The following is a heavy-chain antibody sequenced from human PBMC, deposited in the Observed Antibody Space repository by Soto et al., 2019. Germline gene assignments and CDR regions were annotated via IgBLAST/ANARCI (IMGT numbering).Heavy chain of an antibody. CDR2: ISGSGGIT. CDR1: GFPLISYA. J-gene: IGHJ6*02. V-gene: IGHV3-23*01. D-gene: IGHD3-16*01. Sequence: GGSLRLSCVASGFPLISYAMSWVRQAPGKGLDWVSVISGSGGITYSADSVKGRFTISRDNSKNILYLQMNSLRAEDTAVYYCAKGITDTGGYYYYSMDVWGQGTAVTVS. CDR3: AKGITDTGGYYYYSMDV.